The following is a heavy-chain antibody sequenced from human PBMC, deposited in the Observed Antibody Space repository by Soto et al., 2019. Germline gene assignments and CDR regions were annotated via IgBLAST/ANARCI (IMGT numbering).Heavy chain of an antibody. J-gene: IGHJ5*02. CDR2: INPNSGVT. V-gene: IGHV1-2*02. CDR3: ATNLFSSTSRGSDFDP. CDR1: GYYFTGYY. D-gene: IGHD2-2*01. Sequence: QAQLVQSGAEMKKPGASVKISCKASGYYFTGYYMHWVRQAPGQGLEWMGWINPNSGVTNYAQRFQGRVTMTRDTSISTTYLEVKRLTSDDTAVYYCATNLFSSTSRGSDFDPWGQGTLVIVSS.